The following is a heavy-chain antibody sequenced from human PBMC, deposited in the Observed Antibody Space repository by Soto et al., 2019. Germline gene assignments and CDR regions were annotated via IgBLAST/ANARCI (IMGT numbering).Heavy chain of an antibody. Sequence: ASVKVSCKASGYTFTSYDINWVRQATGQGLEWMGWMNPNSGNTGYAQKFQGRVTMTRNTSISTAYMELSSLRSEDTAVYYCARGGIAAAGSAVWGQGTLVTVSS. V-gene: IGHV1-8*01. CDR2: MNPNSGNT. D-gene: IGHD6-13*01. J-gene: IGHJ4*02. CDR3: ARGGIAAAGSAV. CDR1: GYTFTSYD.